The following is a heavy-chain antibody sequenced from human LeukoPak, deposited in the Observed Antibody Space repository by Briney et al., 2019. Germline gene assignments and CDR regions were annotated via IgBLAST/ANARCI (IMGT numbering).Heavy chain of an antibody. J-gene: IGHJ5*02. Sequence: PSETLSLTCTVSGYSISSGYYWGLIRQPPGKGLEWIGSIHHSGRTYYNPALKSRVTMSVDTSKNQFSLKLSSVTAADTAVYYCARDHLANLASRLFDPWGQGTLVTVSS. CDR3: ARDHLANLASRLFDP. V-gene: IGHV4-38-2*02. CDR2: IHHSGRT. CDR1: GYSISSGYY. D-gene: IGHD3-3*01.